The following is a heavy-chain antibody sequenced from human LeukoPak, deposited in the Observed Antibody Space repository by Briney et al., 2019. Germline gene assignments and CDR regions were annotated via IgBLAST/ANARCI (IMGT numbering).Heavy chain of an antibody. CDR1: GYSISSGYY. J-gene: IGHJ4*02. V-gene: IGHV4-38-2*02. Sequence: PSETLSLTCTVSGYSISSGYYWGWIRQPPGKGLEWIGEINHSGSTNYNPSLKSRVTISVDTSKNQFSLKLSSVTAADTAVYYCARVPYYDYVWGSHRYTPFDYWGQGTLVTVSS. D-gene: IGHD3-16*02. CDR2: INHSGST. CDR3: ARVPYYDYVWGSHRYTPFDY.